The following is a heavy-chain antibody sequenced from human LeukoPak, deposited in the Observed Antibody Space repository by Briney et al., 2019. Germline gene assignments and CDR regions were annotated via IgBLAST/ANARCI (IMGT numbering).Heavy chain of an antibody. D-gene: IGHD4-17*01. CDR3: ARGDLDYGDYGNATGPGSMDV. V-gene: IGHV4-39*07. CDR2: IYYSGST. CDR1: GGSISSSSYY. J-gene: IGHJ6*02. Sequence: PSQTLSLTCTVSGGSISSSSYYWGWIRQPPGKGLEWIGGIYYSGSTYYNPSLKSRVTISVDTSKNQFSLKLSSVTAADTAVYYCARGDLDYGDYGNATGPGSMDVWGQGTTVTVSS.